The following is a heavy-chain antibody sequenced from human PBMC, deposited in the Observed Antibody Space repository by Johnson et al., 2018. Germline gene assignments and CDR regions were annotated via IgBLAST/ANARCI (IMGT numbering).Heavy chain of an antibody. D-gene: IGHD6-19*01. V-gene: IGHV4-34*01. Sequence: QVQLQQWGAGLLKPSETLSLTCAVYGGSFSGYYWSWIRPPPGKGLEWLGEINPSGSTNYNPSLKSRFTISVDTSKNQFSLTLSSVTAAATAVYYCASIAVAGTSLRRYYYYGMDVWGKGTTVTVSS. J-gene: IGHJ6*04. CDR2: INPSGST. CDR3: ASIAVAGTSLRRYYYYGMDV. CDR1: GGSFSGYY.